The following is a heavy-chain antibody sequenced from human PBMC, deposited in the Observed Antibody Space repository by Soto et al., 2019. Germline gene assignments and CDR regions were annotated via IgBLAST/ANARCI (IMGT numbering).Heavy chain of an antibody. D-gene: IGHD4-17*01. J-gene: IGHJ5*02. CDR1: GFIFSSYR. V-gene: IGHV3-74*01. CDR3: SLDDGVCLDH. Sequence: EVQLVESGGGLVQPGGSLRLSCVASGFIFSSYRIHWVRQPPGKGLVWVSRINSDGSSTNYAESVKRRFPISRDDARNTRDLQSNIRRAEATVVYDCSLDDGVCLDHWGQGGLVTVSS. CDR2: INSDGSST.